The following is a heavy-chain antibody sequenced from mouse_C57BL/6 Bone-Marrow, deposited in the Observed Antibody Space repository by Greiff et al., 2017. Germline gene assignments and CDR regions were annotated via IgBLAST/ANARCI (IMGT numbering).Heavy chain of an antibody. CDR3: ARMDY. J-gene: IGHJ4*01. CDR1: GYTFTSYG. CDR2: CFPRSGNT. Sequence: QVQLQQSGAELARPGASVKLSCKASGYTFTSYGISWVKQRTGQGLEWIGECFPRSGNTYYNEKFKGKATLTADKSSSTADMELRSLTSEDSAVYFCARMDYWGQGTSVTVSS. V-gene: IGHV1-81*01.